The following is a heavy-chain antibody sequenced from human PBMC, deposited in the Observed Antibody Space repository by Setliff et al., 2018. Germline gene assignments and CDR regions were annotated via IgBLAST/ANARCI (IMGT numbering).Heavy chain of an antibody. CDR3: ASNRALRAPHDY. J-gene: IGHJ4*02. CDR2: ISGSSASI. V-gene: IGHV3-21*01. Sequence: GGSLRLSCAASEFTFNSYTMNWVRQAPGKGLEWVSSISGSSASIYYADSVEGRFTFSRDNGKNSLFLQMNSVRAEDTAVYYCASNRALRAPHDYWGQGTLVTVSS. CDR1: EFTFNSYT. D-gene: IGHD3-10*01.